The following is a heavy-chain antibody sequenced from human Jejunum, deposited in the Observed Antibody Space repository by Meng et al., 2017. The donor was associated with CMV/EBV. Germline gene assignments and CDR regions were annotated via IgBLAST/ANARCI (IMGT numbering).Heavy chain of an antibody. CDR2: ISYSATT. Sequence: SLPCTVAGDSVTTDGHFWSWIRQSPGKGLEWIGYISYSATTQYNPSFESRVSILLDTSNSQFSLKLTSVTVADTAVYFCARGYSSFDYWGQGTLVTVSS. D-gene: IGHD5-18*01. V-gene: IGHV4-61*08. CDR1: GDSVTTDGHF. CDR3: ARGYSSFDY. J-gene: IGHJ4*02.